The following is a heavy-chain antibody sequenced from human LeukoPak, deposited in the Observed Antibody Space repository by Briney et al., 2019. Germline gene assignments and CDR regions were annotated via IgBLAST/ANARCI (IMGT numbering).Heavy chain of an antibody. V-gene: IGHV3-30*18. Sequence: GGSLRLSCAASGFTFSSYDMRWVRQAPGKGLEWVAVVSYDETNKYYAESVKGRFTISRDNSKSTLYLQMITLRADDTAVYYCAKRAQYYFDYWGQGTLVTVSS. CDR3: AKRAQYYFDY. J-gene: IGHJ4*02. CDR2: VSYDETNK. CDR1: GFTFSSYD.